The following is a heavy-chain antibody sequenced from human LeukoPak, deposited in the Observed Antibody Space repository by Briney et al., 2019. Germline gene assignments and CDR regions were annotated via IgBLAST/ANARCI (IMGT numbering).Heavy chain of an antibody. CDR3: AGGIDYDSSGYYTNPIDY. Sequence: GGSLRLSCAASGFTVSSNYMSWVRQAPGKGLEWVSVIYSGGSTYYADSVKGRFTISRDNSKNTLCLQMNSLRAEDTAVYYCAGGIDYDSSGYYTNPIDYWGQGTLVTVSS. D-gene: IGHD3-22*01. CDR1: GFTVSSNY. J-gene: IGHJ4*02. V-gene: IGHV3-66*02. CDR2: IYSGGST.